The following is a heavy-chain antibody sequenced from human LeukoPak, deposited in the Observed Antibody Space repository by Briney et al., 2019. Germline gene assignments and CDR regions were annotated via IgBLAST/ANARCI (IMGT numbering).Heavy chain of an antibody. J-gene: IGHJ4*02. D-gene: IGHD6-13*01. V-gene: IGHV3-23*01. CDR2: ISGSGGST. CDR1: GFTFSSYS. CDR3: AKESTAAGISDFDY. Sequence: GGSLRLSCAASGFTFSSYSMNWVRQAPGKGLEWVSAISGSGGSTYYADSVKGRFTISRDNSKNTLYLQMNSLRAEDTAVYYCAKESTAAGISDFDYWGQGTLVTVSS.